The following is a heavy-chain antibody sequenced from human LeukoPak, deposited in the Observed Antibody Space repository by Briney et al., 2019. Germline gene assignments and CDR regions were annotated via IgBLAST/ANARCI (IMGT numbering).Heavy chain of an antibody. CDR2: ISYSGST. Sequence: SETLSLTCTVSGGSISSYYWSWIRQPPGKGLEWIGYISYSGSTNYNPSLKSRVTISVDTSKNQLSLKLNSVTAADTAVYYCARFIWGSYPTFEDYWGQGSLVTVSS. D-gene: IGHD3-16*02. V-gene: IGHV4-59*01. CDR3: ARFIWGSYPTFEDY. CDR1: GGSISSYY. J-gene: IGHJ4*02.